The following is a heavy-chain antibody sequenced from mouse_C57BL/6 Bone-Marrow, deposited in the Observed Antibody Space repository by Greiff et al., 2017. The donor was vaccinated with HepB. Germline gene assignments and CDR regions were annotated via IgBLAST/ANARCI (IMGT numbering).Heavy chain of an antibody. Sequence: EVHLVESGAELVKPGASVKLSCTASGFNIKDYYMHWVKQRTEQGLEWIGRIDPEDGETKYAPKFQGKATITADTSSNTAYLQLSSLTSEDTAVYYCARITTVVAHYAMDYWGQGTSVTVSS. J-gene: IGHJ4*01. D-gene: IGHD1-1*01. V-gene: IGHV14-2*01. CDR3: ARITTVVAHYAMDY. CDR1: GFNIKDYY. CDR2: IDPEDGET.